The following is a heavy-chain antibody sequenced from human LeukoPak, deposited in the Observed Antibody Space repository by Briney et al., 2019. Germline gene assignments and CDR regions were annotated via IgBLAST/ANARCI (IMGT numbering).Heavy chain of an antibody. Sequence: ASVKVSCKASGYTFTSYDINWVRQATGQGLEWMGWMNPNSGNTGYAQKFQGRVTMTRNNSISTAYMELSSLRSEDTAVYYCASMGYCSGGSCYPYYYYGMDVWGQGTTVTVSS. CDR3: ASMGYCSGGSCYPYYYYGMDV. D-gene: IGHD2-15*01. V-gene: IGHV1-8*01. CDR1: GYTFTSYD. CDR2: MNPNSGNT. J-gene: IGHJ6*02.